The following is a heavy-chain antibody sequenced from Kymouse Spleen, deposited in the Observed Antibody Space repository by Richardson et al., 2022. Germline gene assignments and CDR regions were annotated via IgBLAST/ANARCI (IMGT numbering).Heavy chain of an antibody. CDR2: IYPGDSDT. J-gene: IGHJ6*02. D-gene: IGHD6-19*01. Sequence: EVQLVQSGAEVKKPGESLKISCKGSGYSFTSYWIGWVRQMPGKGLEWMGIIYPGDSDTRYSPSFQGQVTISADKSISTAYLQWSSLKASDTAMYYCARENSSGWPYYYYYGMDVWGQGTTVTVSS. CDR1: GYSFTSYW. V-gene: IGHV5-51*01. CDR3: ARENSSGWPYYYYYGMDV.